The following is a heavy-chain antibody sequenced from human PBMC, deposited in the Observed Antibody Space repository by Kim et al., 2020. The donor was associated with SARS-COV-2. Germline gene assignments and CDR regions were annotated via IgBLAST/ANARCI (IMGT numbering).Heavy chain of an antibody. D-gene: IGHD2-21*02. Sequence: SETLSLTCTVSGGPINRGSYFWGWIRQPPGKRLEWIGSIYDSGGTSYSPSLKSRLTISVDTSKNQLSLRLSSVTAADTAMYYCARQGGGYCYGTLTCAF. J-gene: IGHJ3*01. V-gene: IGHV4-39*01. CDR1: GGPINRGSYF. CDR2: IYDSGGT. CDR3: ARQGGGYCYGTLTCAF.